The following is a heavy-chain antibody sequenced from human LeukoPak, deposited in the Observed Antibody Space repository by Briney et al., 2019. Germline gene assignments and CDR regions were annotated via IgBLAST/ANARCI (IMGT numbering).Heavy chain of an antibody. V-gene: IGHV3-21*01. CDR2: ISSSSSYI. D-gene: IGHD4-17*01. CDR3: ARDRDGDPTYYYYGMDV. J-gene: IGHJ6*02. CDR1: GFTFSSYS. Sequence: GGSLRLSCAASGFTFSSYSMNWVRQAPGKGLEWVSSISSSSSYIYYADSVKGRFTISRDNAKNSLYLQMNSLRAEDTAVYYCARDRDGDPTYYYYGMDVWGQGTTVTVSS.